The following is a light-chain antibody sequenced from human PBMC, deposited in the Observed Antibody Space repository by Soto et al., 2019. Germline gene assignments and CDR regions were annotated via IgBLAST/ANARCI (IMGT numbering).Light chain of an antibody. CDR3: SSYAGSNIDV. CDR2: EVS. J-gene: IGLJ1*01. Sequence: QSVVTQPPSASRAPGQSVTISRPGNSSAVGGYNYVSWYQQHPGKAPKLMIYEVSKRPSGVPDRFSGSKSGNTASLTVSGLQAEDEADYYCSSYAGSNIDVFGTGTKVTVL. CDR1: SSAVGGYNY. V-gene: IGLV2-8*01.